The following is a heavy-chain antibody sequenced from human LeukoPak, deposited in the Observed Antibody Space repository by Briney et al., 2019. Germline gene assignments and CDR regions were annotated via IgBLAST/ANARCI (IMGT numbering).Heavy chain of an antibody. J-gene: IGHJ3*01. CDR1: TFTLKNYD. CDR3: ARDGAEGDASAFDV. D-gene: IGHD2-21*01. Sequence: PGGSLRLSCVGSTFTLKNYDMDWVRQAPGRDRSWGGLTRRKVMMYDTEYAVSVPGRFTISRDESENSVFLHLSSLTVEDTALYYCARDGAEGDASAFDVWGQGTMVTVSS. V-gene: IGHV3-72*01. CDR2: TRRKVMMYDT.